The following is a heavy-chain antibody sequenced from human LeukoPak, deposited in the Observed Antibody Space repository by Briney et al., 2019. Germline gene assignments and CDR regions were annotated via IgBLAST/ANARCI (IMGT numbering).Heavy chain of an antibody. CDR1: GFTFSSYA. V-gene: IGHV3-23*01. Sequence: GGSLRLSCAASGFTFSSYAMSWVRQAPGKGLEWVSAISGSGGSTYYADSVKGRFTISRDNSKNTLYLQMNSLRAEDTAVYYCAMFRGVRWGWFDYWGQGTLVTVSS. D-gene: IGHD3-10*01. J-gene: IGHJ4*02. CDR3: AMFRGVRWGWFDY. CDR2: ISGSGGST.